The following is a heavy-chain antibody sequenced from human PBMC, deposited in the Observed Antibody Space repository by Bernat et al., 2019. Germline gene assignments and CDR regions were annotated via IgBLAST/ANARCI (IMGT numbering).Heavy chain of an antibody. Sequence: QVQLAESGGGVVQPGRSLRLSCAASGFTFSRYGIHWVRQAPGKGLQWVAVIWHDGSREEYGDSVKGRFIISRDDSKDTVYLQMNSLRADDTAVYYCARDHQMFDWPLLSPPDIWGQGTMVTVSS. J-gene: IGHJ3*02. V-gene: IGHV3-33*01. D-gene: IGHD3-9*01. CDR3: ARDHQMFDWPLLSPPDI. CDR1: GFTFSRYG. CDR2: IWHDGSRE.